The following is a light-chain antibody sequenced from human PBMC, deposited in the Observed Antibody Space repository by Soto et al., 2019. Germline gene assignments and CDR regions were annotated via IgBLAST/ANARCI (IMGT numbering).Light chain of an antibody. V-gene: IGKV3-11*01. CDR2: DAS. CDR1: QSVSSY. Sequence: EIVLTQSPATLSLSPGERATLSCRASQSVSSYLAWYQQKPGQAPRLLIYDASNRATGIPARFSGSGSGTDFTLTISSLEPEDSALYYCQQRSNWITFGQGTRLE. J-gene: IGKJ5*01. CDR3: QQRSNWIT.